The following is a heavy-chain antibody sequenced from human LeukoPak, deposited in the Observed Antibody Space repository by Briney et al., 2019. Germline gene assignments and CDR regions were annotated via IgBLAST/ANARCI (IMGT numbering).Heavy chain of an antibody. CDR1: GGSISSGGHS. D-gene: IGHD3-10*01. Sequence: SETLSLTCAVSGGSISSGGHSWSWIRQPPGKGLEWIGYIYHSGSTYYNPSLKSRVTISVDRSKNQFSLKLSSVTAADTAVYYCARIMVRGVTIFDYWGQGTLVTVSS. V-gene: IGHV4-30-2*01. J-gene: IGHJ4*02. CDR2: IYHSGST. CDR3: ARIMVRGVTIFDY.